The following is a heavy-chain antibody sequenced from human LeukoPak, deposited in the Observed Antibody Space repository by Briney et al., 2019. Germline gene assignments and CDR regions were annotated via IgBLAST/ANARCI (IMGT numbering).Heavy chain of an antibody. Sequence: GGSLRLSFSASGFPFYDYSMHWGRPAPGKGLGWGSGLSWDSGSIGYADSVKGRFTISRDNAKNSLYLQMNSLRAEDMALYYCAKGVRAGASSGWFSPHHYFDYWGQGTLVTVSS. J-gene: IGHJ4*02. CDR1: GFPFYDYS. D-gene: IGHD6-19*01. CDR3: AKGVRAGASSGWFSPHHYFDY. CDR2: LSWDSGSI. V-gene: IGHV3-9*03.